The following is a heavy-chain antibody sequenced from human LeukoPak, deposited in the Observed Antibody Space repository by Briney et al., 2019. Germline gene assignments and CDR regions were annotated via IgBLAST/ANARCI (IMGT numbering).Heavy chain of an antibody. CDR1: GFTFSSYG. D-gene: IGHD3-3*01. J-gene: IGHJ3*02. V-gene: IGHV3-33*06. CDR3: AKGVTIDAFDI. Sequence: PGGSLRLSCAASGFTFSSYGMHWVRQAPGKGLEWVAVIWYDGSNKYYADSVKGRFTISRDNSKNTLYLQMNSLRAEDTAVYYCAKGVTIDAFDIWGQGTMATVSS. CDR2: IWYDGSNK.